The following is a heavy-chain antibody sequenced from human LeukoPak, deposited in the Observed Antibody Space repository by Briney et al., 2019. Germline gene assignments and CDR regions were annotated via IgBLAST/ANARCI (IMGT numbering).Heavy chain of an antibody. CDR2: INHSGST. D-gene: IGHD4-23*01. CDR1: GGSFSGYY. CDR3: AGYSTAVTPILSENEYYFDY. J-gene: IGHJ4*02. V-gene: IGHV4-34*01. Sequence: SETLSLTCAVYGGSFSGYYWSWIRQPPGKGLEWIGEINHSGSTNYNPSLKSRVTISVDTSKNQFSLKLSSVTAADTAVYYCAGYSTAVTPILSENEYYFDYWGQGTLVTVSS.